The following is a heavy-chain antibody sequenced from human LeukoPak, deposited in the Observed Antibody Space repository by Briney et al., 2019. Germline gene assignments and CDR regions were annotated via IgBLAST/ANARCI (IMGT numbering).Heavy chain of an antibody. V-gene: IGHV4-39*01. CDR1: GGSISSSSYY. CDR2: IYYSGST. CDR3: ASYCSGGSCYSNYFDY. J-gene: IGHJ4*02. D-gene: IGHD2-15*01. Sequence: SETLSLTCTVSGGSISSSSYYWGWIRQPPGTGLEWIGSIYYSGSTYYNPSLKSRVTISVDTSRNQFSLKLSSVTAADTAVYYCASYCSGGSCYSNYFDYWGQGTLVTVSS.